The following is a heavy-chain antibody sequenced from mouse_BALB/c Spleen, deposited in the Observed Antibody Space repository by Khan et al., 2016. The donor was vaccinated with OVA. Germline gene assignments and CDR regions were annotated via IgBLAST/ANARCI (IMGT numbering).Heavy chain of an antibody. D-gene: IGHD2-3*01. J-gene: IGHJ4*01. CDR2: ISSSGST. CDR3: ARDGSRYNYAMDY. V-gene: IGHV3-2*02. CDR1: GYSITSDYA. Sequence: DVQLQESGPGLVKPSQSLSLTCTVTGYSITSDYAWNWIRQFPGNKLEWMGYISSSGSTNYNPAIKSRISITRDKSKNQFFLQLNSVTTEDTATYYCARDGSRYNYAMDYWGQGTSVTVSS.